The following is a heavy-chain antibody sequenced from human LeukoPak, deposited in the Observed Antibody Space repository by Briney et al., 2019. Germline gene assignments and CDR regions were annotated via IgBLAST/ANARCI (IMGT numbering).Heavy chain of an antibody. CDR1: GFTFDDYA. CDR2: ISWNSGSI. V-gene: IGHV3-9*01. D-gene: IGHD3-10*01. CDR3: AKTYGSGSYARVYYFDY. Sequence: PGGSLRLSCAASGFTFDDYAMHWVRQAPGKGLEWASGISWNSGSIGYADSVKGRFTISRDNAKNSLYLQMNSLRAEDTALYYCAKTYGSGSYARVYYFDYWGQGTLVTVSS. J-gene: IGHJ4*02.